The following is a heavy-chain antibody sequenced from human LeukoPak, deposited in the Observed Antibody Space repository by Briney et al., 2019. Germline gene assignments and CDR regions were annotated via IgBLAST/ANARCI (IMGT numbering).Heavy chain of an antibody. CDR2: INQDGSEK. CDR1: GFTFSSYW. V-gene: IGHV3-7*01. J-gene: IGHJ6*02. Sequence: GGSLRLSCAASGFTFSSYWMSWVRQAPGKGLEWVADINQDGSEKYYVDSVKGRFTISRDNAKNSLYLQMNSLRAEDTAVYYCARDRAYCGGDCYSGCCYYYYGMDVWGQGTTVTVSS. CDR3: ARDRAYCGGDCYSGCCYYYYGMDV. D-gene: IGHD2-21*02.